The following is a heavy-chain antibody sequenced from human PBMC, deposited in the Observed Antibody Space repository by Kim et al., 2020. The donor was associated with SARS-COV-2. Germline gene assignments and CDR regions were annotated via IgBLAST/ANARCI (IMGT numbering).Heavy chain of an antibody. D-gene: IGHD3-10*01. CDR1: GFTFSSYA. J-gene: IGHJ6*02. V-gene: IGHV3-30-3*01. Sequence: GGSLRLSCAASGFTFSSYAMHWVRQAPGKGLEWVAVISYDGSNKYYADSVKGRFTISRDNSKNTLYLQMNSLRAEDTAVYYCASASFGGSGYYGMDVWGQGTTVTVSS. CDR3: ASASFGGSGYYGMDV. CDR2: ISYDGSNK.